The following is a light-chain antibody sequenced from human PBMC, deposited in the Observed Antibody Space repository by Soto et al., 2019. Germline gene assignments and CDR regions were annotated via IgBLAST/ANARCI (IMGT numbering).Light chain of an antibody. V-gene: IGLV2-14*01. Sequence: QSVLTQPASVSGSPGQSITISCTGTSSDVAGYNFVSWYQQHPGKAPKLIIYDVSYRPSGVSSRFFDSKSGNTASLTISGIQAEDEADYYCKSYTSINTYVFGTGTKVTVL. J-gene: IGLJ1*01. CDR1: SSDVAGYNF. CDR3: KSYTSINTYV. CDR2: DVS.